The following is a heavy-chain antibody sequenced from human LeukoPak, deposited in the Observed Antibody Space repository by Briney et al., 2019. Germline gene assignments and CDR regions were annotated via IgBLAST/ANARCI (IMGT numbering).Heavy chain of an antibody. V-gene: IGHV1-2*06. D-gene: IGHD6-13*01. J-gene: IGHJ4*02. CDR3: ARADCSSSCPFDY. CDR1: GYTSTGYY. Sequence: GSVKVSCKASGYTSTGYYMHWVRQAPGQGLEWMGRINPNSGGTNYAQKFQGRVTMTRDTSISTAYMELSRLRSDDTAVYYCARADCSSSCPFDYWGQGTLVTVFS. CDR2: INPNSGGT.